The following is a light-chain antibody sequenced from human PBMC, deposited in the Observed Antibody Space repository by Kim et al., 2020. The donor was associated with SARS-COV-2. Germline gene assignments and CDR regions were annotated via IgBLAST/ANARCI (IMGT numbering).Light chain of an antibody. Sequence: EIVMTQSPATLSVSPGERATLSCRASQSISLSLAWYQQKPGQAPRLLIYGALSRATGIPARFNGSVSGTEFTLTISSLQSEDFAVYHCQQYKDWPRTFGQGTKVDIK. CDR2: GAL. CDR1: QSISLS. J-gene: IGKJ1*01. V-gene: IGKV3-15*01. CDR3: QQYKDWPRT.